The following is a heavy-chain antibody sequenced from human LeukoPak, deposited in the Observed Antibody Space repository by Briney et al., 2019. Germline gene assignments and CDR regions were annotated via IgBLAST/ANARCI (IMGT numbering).Heavy chain of an antibody. CDR2: INHSGST. CDR1: GGSFSGYY. CDR3: ARSTSSWYGGNWFDP. V-gene: IGHV4-34*01. D-gene: IGHD6-13*01. Sequence: SETLSLTCAVYGGSFSGYYWSWIRQPPGKGLEWIGEINHSGSTNYNPSLKSRVTISVDTSKNQFSLKLSSVTAADPAVYYCARSTSSWYGGNWFDPWGQGTLVTVSS. J-gene: IGHJ5*02.